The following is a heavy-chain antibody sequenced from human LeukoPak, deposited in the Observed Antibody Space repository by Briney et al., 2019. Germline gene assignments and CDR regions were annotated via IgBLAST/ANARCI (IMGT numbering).Heavy chain of an antibody. Sequence: PGGSLRLSCAASGFTFSNAWMSWVRQAPEKGLEWVGRIKSKTDGGTTAYAAPVKGRFTISRDDSKNTLYLQMNSLRAEDTAVYYCARDRVTHDYWGQGTLVTVSS. CDR3: ARDRVTHDY. V-gene: IGHV3-15*01. CDR2: IKSKTDGGTT. D-gene: IGHD3-10*01. J-gene: IGHJ4*02. CDR1: GFTFSNAW.